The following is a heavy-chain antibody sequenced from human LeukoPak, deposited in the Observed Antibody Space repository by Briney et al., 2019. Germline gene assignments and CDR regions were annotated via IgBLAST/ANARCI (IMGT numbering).Heavy chain of an antibody. D-gene: IGHD1-26*01. CDR2: ISYDGSNK. CDR1: GFTFSSYG. V-gene: IGHV3-30*18. Sequence: GRSLRLSCAASGFTFSSYGMHWVRQAPGKGVEGVAVISYDGSNKYYADSVKGRFTISRDKSKNTLYLQMNSLRAEDKAVYLCANEAGVGATNDAFDIWGQGTMVTVSS. J-gene: IGHJ3*02. CDR3: ANEAGVGATNDAFDI.